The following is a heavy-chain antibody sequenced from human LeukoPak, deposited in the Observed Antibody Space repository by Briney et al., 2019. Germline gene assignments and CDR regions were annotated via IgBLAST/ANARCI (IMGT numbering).Heavy chain of an antibody. CDR1: GGSISSYY. V-gene: IGHV4-59*01. CDR3: ARRYGSGSSGTFDY. D-gene: IGHD3-10*01. J-gene: IGHJ4*02. Sequence: SETLSLTCTVSGGSISSYYWSWIRQPPGKGLEWIAYIYYSGSTNYNPPLKSRVTISVDTSKNQFSLKLSSVTAADTAVYYCARRYGSGSSGTFDYWGQGTLVTVSS. CDR2: IYYSGST.